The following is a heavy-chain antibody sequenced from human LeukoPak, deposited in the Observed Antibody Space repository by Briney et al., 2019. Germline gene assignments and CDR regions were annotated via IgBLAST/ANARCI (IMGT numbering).Heavy chain of an antibody. CDR3: ARHRHYYDSSGPIDY. J-gene: IGHJ4*02. V-gene: IGHV4-59*08. D-gene: IGHD3-22*01. CDR2: IYYSGST. Sequence: SETLSLTCTVSGGSISSYYWSWIRQPPGKGLEWIGYIYYSGSTNYNPSLKSRVTISVDTSKNQFSLKLSSVTAADTAVYYCARHRHYYDSSGPIDYWGQGTLVTVSS. CDR1: GGSISSYY.